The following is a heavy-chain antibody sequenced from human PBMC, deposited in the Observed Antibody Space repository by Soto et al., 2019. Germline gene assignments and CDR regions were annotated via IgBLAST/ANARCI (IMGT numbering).Heavy chain of an antibody. CDR1: GFTFSSYA. V-gene: IGHV3-30-3*01. J-gene: IGHJ4*02. CDR2: ISYDGSNK. Sequence: GGSLRLSCAASGFTFSSYAMHWVRQAPGKGLEWVAVISYDGSNKYYADSVKGRFTISRDNSKSTLYLQMNSLRAEDTAVYYCASESGYYPGYWGQGTLVTVSS. CDR3: ASESGYYPGY. D-gene: IGHD3-22*01.